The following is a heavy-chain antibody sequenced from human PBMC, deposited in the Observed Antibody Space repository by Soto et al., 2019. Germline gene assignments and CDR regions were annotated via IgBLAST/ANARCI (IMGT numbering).Heavy chain of an antibody. J-gene: IGHJ6*02. V-gene: IGHV3-30*03. CDR1: GFTFSTYG. CDR3: AITSSAYDAFYYGMDV. Sequence: QVELVESGGGVVHPGRSLRLSCAGSGFTFSTYGMHWVRQAPGKGLEWVAVISYDGSNKYYADFVKGRLTISRDNSRKTVSLQLNSLRVEDTALYDCAITSSAYDAFYYGMDVWGQGTTVTVSS. CDR2: ISYDGSNK. D-gene: IGHD6-25*01.